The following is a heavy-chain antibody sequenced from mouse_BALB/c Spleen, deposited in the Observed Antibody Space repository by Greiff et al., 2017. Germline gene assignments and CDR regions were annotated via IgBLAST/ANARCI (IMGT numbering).Heavy chain of an antibody. CDR2: IYWDDDK. J-gene: IGHJ4*01. D-gene: IGHD2-4*01. V-gene: IGHV8-12*01. CDR3: ARRGGYYDYDEGAMDY. CDR1: GFSLSTSGMG. Sequence: QVQLKESGPGILQPSQTLSLTCSFSGFSLSTSGMGVSWNRQPSGKGLEWLAHIYWDDDKRYNPSLKSRLTISKDTSRNQVFLKITSVDTADTATYYCARRGGYYDYDEGAMDYWGQGTSVTVSS.